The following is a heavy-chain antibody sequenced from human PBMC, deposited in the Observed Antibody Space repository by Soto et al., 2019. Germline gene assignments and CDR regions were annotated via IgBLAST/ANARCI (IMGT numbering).Heavy chain of an antibody. J-gene: IGHJ6*02. CDR1: GFTFSDYY. CDR3: ASDKTGGMAKILTKGMDX. CDR2: IGSSGSTI. Sequence: GGSLRLSCAASGFTFSDYYMSWIRQAPGKGLEWVSYIGSSGSTIYYADSVKGRFTISSDNPKNSLYLQMNSLRAEDTAVYYCASDKTGGMAKILTKGMDXWGQGTPVTVS. D-gene: IGHD3-16*01. V-gene: IGHV3-11*01.